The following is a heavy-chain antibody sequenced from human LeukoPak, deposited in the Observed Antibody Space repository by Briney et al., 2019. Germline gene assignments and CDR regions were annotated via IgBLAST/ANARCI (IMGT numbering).Heavy chain of an antibody. J-gene: IGHJ4*02. V-gene: IGHV1-2*02. Sequence: ASVKVSCKASGCTFTGYYMHWVRQAPGQGLEWMGWINPNSGGTNYAQKFQGRVTMTRDTSISTAYMELSRLRSDDTAVYYCARVPRYCSSTSCFAIDYWGQGTLVTVSS. CDR1: GCTFTGYY. CDR2: INPNSGGT. CDR3: ARVPRYCSSTSCFAIDY. D-gene: IGHD2-2*01.